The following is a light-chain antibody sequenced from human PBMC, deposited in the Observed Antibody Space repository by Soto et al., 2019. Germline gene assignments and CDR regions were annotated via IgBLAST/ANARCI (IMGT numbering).Light chain of an antibody. Sequence: QSALTQPASVSGSPEQSITISCTGTSSDVGSYNLVSWYQQHPGKAPKLMIYEVTKRPSGVSNRFSGSKSGNTASLTISGHQAEDEADYYCCSYAPNSWVFGGGTKVTVL. CDR3: CSYAPNSWV. CDR1: SSDVGSYNL. J-gene: IGLJ3*02. V-gene: IGLV2-23*02. CDR2: EVT.